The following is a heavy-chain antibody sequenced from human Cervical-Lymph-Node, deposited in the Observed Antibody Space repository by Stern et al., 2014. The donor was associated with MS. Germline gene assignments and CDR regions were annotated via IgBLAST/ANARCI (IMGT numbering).Heavy chain of an antibody. V-gene: IGHV3-21*01. CDR2: ISSSSSYI. Sequence: EVQLVESGGGLVKPGGSLRLSCAASGFTFSSYSMNWVRQAPGKGLEWVSSISSSSSYIYYADSVKGRFTISRDNAKNSLYLQMNSLRAEDTAVYYCATISSSSLRFDYWGQGTRVTVSS. CDR3: ATISSSSLRFDY. CDR1: GFTFSSYS. D-gene: IGHD6-6*01. J-gene: IGHJ4*02.